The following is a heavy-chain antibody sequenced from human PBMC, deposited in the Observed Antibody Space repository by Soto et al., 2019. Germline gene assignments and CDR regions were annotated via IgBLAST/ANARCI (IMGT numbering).Heavy chain of an antibody. V-gene: IGHV4-31*03. J-gene: IGHJ6*04. CDR2: IYYSGST. CDR1: VGSIISGGYF. Sequence: QVQLQESGPGLVKPSQTLSLTCTVSVGSIISGGYFGSWISQHPGKGLEWIGFIYYSGSTYYNPTLHSGDTIPVETSNNQLSLNLSSVTSAGTVMYYCAREREAPSNCHGMDIWGNGTLVTDTS. D-gene: IGHD1-1*01. CDR3: AREREAPSNCHGMDI.